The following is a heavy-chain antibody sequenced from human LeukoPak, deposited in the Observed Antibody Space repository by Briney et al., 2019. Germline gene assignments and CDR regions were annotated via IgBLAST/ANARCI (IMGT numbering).Heavy chain of an antibody. D-gene: IGHD6-6*01. CDR2: IYYSGRT. Sequence: PSETLSLTCTVSGGSISSSGYYWGWVRQPPGKGLEWIGNIYYSGRTYYNPSLKSRVTISVDTSQNQFALKLSSVTAADTAVYHCTRTKRIAAPPDYWGQGTLVTVSS. CDR1: GGSISSSGYY. J-gene: IGHJ4*02. V-gene: IGHV4-39*01. CDR3: TRTKRIAAPPDY.